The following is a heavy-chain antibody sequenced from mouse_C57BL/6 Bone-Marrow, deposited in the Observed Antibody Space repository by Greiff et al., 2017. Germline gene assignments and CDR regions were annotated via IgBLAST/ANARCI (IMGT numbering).Heavy chain of an antibody. CDR1: GYTFTGYW. D-gene: IGHD2-4*01. CDR3: ARDYDYAWFAY. CDR2: ILPGSGST. V-gene: IGHV1-9*01. J-gene: IGHJ3*01. Sequence: QVQLQQSGAELMKPGASVKLSCKATGYTFTGYWIEWVKQRPGHGLEWIGEILPGSGSTHYNEKFKGKATFTADTSSNTAYMQHSSLTTEDSAIYYCARDYDYAWFAYWGQGTLVTVSA.